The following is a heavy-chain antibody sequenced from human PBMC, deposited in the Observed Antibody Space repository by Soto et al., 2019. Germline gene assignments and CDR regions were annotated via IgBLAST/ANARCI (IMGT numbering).Heavy chain of an antibody. Sequence: EVQLVESGGGLVQPGGSLRLSCAASGFTFSSYSMNWVRQAPGKGLEWVSYISSSSSTIYYADSVKGRFTISRDNAKNSLYLQMNSLRDEDTAVYYCARFKVLRYFDWQYYFDYWGQGSLVTVSS. J-gene: IGHJ4*02. CDR2: ISSSSSTI. D-gene: IGHD3-9*01. CDR1: GFTFSSYS. CDR3: ARFKVLRYFDWQYYFDY. V-gene: IGHV3-48*02.